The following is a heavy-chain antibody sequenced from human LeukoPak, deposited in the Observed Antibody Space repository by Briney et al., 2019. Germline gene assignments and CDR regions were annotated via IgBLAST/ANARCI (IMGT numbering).Heavy chain of an antibody. CDR3: AKGGLASGSYYMAPDY. Sequence: PGRSLRLSCAASGFTFDDYAMHWVRQAPGKGLEWVSGISWNSGTIGYADSVKGRFTISRDNVKNSLYLQMNSLRAEDTALYYCAKGGLASGSYYMAPDYWGQGTLVTVSS. CDR2: ISWNSGTI. J-gene: IGHJ4*02. V-gene: IGHV3-9*01. CDR1: GFTFDDYA. D-gene: IGHD3-10*01.